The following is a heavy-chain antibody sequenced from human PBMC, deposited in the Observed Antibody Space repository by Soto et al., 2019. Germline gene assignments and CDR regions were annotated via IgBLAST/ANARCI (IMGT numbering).Heavy chain of an antibody. Sequence: QIQLVQSGGEVKKPGASVKVSCKSSGYNFISHSITWVRQAPGQGLEWMGRISAYNGNTNHAQKFQGRLTMTTDTSTSTAYMELRSLRSDDTAVYYCAGGAFCGGAPGCRDMDVWGQGTTVTVSS. J-gene: IGHJ6*01. V-gene: IGHV1-18*01. CDR2: ISAYNGNT. CDR1: GYNFISHS. CDR3: AGGAFCGGAPGCRDMDV. D-gene: IGHD2-21*01.